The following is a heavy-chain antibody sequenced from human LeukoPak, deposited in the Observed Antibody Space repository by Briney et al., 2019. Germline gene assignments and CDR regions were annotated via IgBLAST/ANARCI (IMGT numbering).Heavy chain of an antibody. CDR1: GGSISSGGYY. CDR2: IYYSGST. V-gene: IGHV4-31*03. D-gene: IGHD1-26*01. Sequence: SETLSLTCTVSGGSISSGGYYWSWLRQHPGKGLEWIGYIYYSGSTYYNPSLKSRVTISVDASKNQFSLKLSSVTAADTAVYYCASEISGSYPDYWGQGTLVTVSS. CDR3: ASEISGSYPDY. J-gene: IGHJ4*02.